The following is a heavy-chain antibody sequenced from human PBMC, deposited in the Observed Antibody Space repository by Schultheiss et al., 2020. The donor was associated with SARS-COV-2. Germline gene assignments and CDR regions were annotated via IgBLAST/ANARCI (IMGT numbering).Heavy chain of an antibody. D-gene: IGHD5-12*01. V-gene: IGHV3-23*01. CDR2: TSRDETSV. CDR3: AKVPSGYEINFDY. CDR1: GFNLSSYN. J-gene: IGHJ4*02. Sequence: GGSLRLSCAASGFNLSSYNMNWVRQAPGKGLEWLSYTSRDETSVHYADSVKGRFTISRDNSKNTLYLQMNSLRAEDTAVYYCAKVPSGYEINFDYWGQGTLVTVSS.